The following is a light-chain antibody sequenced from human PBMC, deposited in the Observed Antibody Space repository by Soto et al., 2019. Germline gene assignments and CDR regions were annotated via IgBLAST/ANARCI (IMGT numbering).Light chain of an antibody. Sequence: EIVMTQSPVTLSVSPGERATLSCTASQSVNNNVAWYQQKPGHTPRLLIYSASIGATGTPARFSGSGSGSDFTLTISSLQSEYFAVYYCQQYNKWPITFGPGTKVDIK. CDR1: QSVNNN. V-gene: IGKV3-15*01. CDR3: QQYNKWPIT. J-gene: IGKJ3*01. CDR2: SAS.